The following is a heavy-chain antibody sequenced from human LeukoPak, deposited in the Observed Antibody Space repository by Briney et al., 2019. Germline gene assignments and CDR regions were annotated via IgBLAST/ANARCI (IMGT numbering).Heavy chain of an antibody. Sequence: SETLSLTCTVSAGSISSSYWSWIRQPPGKGLEWSGYIYYSGSTNYNPSLKSRVTISVDTSKNQFSLKLNSVTAADTAVYYCARQGPLTTAVTTRTNPFDYWGQGTLVTVSS. CDR2: IYYSGST. J-gene: IGHJ4*02. CDR3: ARQGPLTTAVTTRTNPFDY. V-gene: IGHV4-59*08. D-gene: IGHD4-11*01. CDR1: AGSISSSY.